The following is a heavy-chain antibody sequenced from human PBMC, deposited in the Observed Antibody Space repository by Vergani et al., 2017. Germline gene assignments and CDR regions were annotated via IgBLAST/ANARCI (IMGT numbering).Heavy chain of an antibody. CDR1: GYTFTSYG. CDR3: ARDGGPTTFDY. CDR2: INPSGGST. V-gene: IGHV1-46*01. J-gene: IGHJ4*02. Sequence: QVQLVQSGAEVKKPGASVKVSCKASGYTFTSYGISWVRQAPGQGLEWMGIINPSGGSTSYAQKFQGRVTMTRDTSTSTVYMELSSLRAEDTAVYYCARDGGPTTFDYWGQGTLVTVSS. D-gene: IGHD1-1*01.